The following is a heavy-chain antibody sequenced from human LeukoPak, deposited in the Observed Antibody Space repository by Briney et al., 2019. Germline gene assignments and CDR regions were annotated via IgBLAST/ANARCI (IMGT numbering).Heavy chain of an antibody. D-gene: IGHD3/OR15-3a*01. CDR2: INPSSGRT. V-gene: IGHV1-46*01. J-gene: IGHJ5*02. CDR3: ARGGLPARSWFDP. CDR1: GYTFTIYY. Sequence: ASVKVSCTASGYTFTIYYMNWVRQAPGQGLEWMGIINPSSGRTTYAQKFQGRVTMTRDTSTSTVYMELTSLRSEDTAVFYCARGGLPARSWFDPWGQGTLVTVSS.